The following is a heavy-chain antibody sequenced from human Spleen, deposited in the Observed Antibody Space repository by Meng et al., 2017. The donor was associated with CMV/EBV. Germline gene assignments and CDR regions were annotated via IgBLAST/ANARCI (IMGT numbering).Heavy chain of an antibody. J-gene: IGHJ4*02. V-gene: IGHV4-34*01. CDR1: GGSFSGYY. CDR2: INHSGST. Sequence: QWCAGLSQPSEVLSPTCACCGGSFSGYYWSWIRQPPGKGLEWIGEINHSGSTNYNPSRKSRVTISVDTSKNQFSLKLSSVTAADTAVYYCARAPGAAAGLDYWGQGTLVTVSS. CDR3: ARAPGAAAGLDY. D-gene: IGHD6-13*01.